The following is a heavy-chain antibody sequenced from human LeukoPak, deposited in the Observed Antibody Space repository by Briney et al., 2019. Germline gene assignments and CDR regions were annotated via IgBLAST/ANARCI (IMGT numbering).Heavy chain of an antibody. CDR2: ISYDGSNI. CDR1: GFTFSSYA. Sequence: GRSLRLSCAASGFTFSSYAMHWVRQAPGKGLEWVAVISYDGSNIYYADSVKGRFTISRDNSKNTLYLQMNSLRAEDTAVYYCARGSYDFWSGYNNWFDPWGQGTLVTVPS. D-gene: IGHD3-3*01. V-gene: IGHV3-30-3*01. J-gene: IGHJ5*02. CDR3: ARGSYDFWSGYNNWFDP.